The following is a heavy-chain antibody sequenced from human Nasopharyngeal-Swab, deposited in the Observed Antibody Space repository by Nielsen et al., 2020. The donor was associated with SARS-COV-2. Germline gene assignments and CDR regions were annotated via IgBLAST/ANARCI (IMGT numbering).Heavy chain of an antibody. CDR3: ARVRGVAPRNYYYYMDV. CDR1: GFTFSSYS. D-gene: IGHD2-15*01. J-gene: IGHJ6*03. CDR2: ISSSSSYT. V-gene: IGHV3-21*01. Sequence: GESLKISCAASGFTFSSYSMNWVRQAPGKGLEWVSSISSSSSYTYYADSVKDRVTISRDNSKNTLYLHMNSLSAEDTAVYYCARVRGVAPRNYYYYMDVWGKGTTVTVSS.